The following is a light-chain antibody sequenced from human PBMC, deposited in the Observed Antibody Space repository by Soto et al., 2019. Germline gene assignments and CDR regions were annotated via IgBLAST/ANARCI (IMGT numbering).Light chain of an antibody. CDR2: EVS. Sequence: QSALTQPASVSGSPGQSITISCTGTSSDVGGYNYVSWYQQQSGKAPKLMIHEVSNRPSGVSNRFSGSKSGNTASLTISGLQAEDEADYYCSSYTSSGTYVFGTGTKVTVL. CDR1: SSDVGGYNY. CDR3: SSYTSSGTYV. J-gene: IGLJ1*01. V-gene: IGLV2-14*01.